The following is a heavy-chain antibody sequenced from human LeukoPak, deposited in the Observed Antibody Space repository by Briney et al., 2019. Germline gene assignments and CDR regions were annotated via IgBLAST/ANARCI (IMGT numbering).Heavy chain of an antibody. CDR2: INPDGSIR. D-gene: IGHD1-26*01. Sequence: GGSLRLSCAASGLTFSAYWMHWVRQAPGKGLAWVARINPDGSIRTYANSVQGRVTISRDTAKDTLFLQMNSLRAEDTAVYYCAREARVGGALQYWGQGTPVTVSS. V-gene: IGHV3-74*03. J-gene: IGHJ4*02. CDR1: GLTFSAYW. CDR3: AREARVGGALQY.